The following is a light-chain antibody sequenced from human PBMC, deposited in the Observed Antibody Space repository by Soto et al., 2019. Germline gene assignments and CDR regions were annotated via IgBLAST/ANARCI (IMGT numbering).Light chain of an antibody. CDR1: QTVETY. CDR2: DAY. CDR3: QQRRNWPPIT. J-gene: IGKJ5*01. V-gene: IGKV3-11*01. Sequence: ETVLTQFPASLSLSPGDRATLSCRASQTVETYLAWYQQKPGQPPRLLIYDAYKRATGIPARFSGSGSGTDFTLTISSQEPEDFAVYYCQQRRNWPPITFGQGTRLENK.